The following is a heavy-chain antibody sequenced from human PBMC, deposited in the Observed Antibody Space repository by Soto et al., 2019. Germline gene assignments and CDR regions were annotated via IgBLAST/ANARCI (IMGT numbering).Heavy chain of an antibody. V-gene: IGHV4-39*01. CDR1: GGSISSSSYY. CDR2: IYYSGST. J-gene: IGHJ6*02. D-gene: IGHD3-22*01. Sequence: SETLSLTCTVSGGSISSSSYYWGWIRQPPGKGLEWIGSIYYSGSTYYNTSLKSRVTISVDTSKNQFSLKLSSVTAADTAVNYCATMMPGSISLLYYYYGMDVWGQGTTVTVSS. CDR3: ATMMPGSISLLYYYYGMDV.